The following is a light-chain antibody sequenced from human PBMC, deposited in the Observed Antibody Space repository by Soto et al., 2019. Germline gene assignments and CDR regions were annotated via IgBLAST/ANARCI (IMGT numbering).Light chain of an antibody. CDR2: GAS. V-gene: IGKV3-20*01. J-gene: IGKJ2*01. CDR1: QRVSSNY. CDR3: QQYGSSPPYT. Sequence: EIVLTQSPAILSLSPGERATLSCRASQRVSSNYLAWYQQKPGQAPRLLIYGASGRATGIPDRFSGSGSETDFTLTVSRLEPEDFAVYYCQQYGSSPPYTFGQGTKLEIK.